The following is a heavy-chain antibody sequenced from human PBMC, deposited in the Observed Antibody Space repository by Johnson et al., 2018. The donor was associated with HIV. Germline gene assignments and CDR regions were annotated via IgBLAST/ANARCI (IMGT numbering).Heavy chain of an antibody. CDR1: AFTVSSNY. Sequence: VQLVESGGGVVQPGGSLRLSCAASAFTVSSNYMSWVRQAPGKGLEWVSAISSNGGNTYYADSVKGRFTISRDNSKNTLYLQMDSLRTEDTAVYYCERDVGAFDIWGQGTMVTVSS. CDR3: ERDVGAFDI. D-gene: IGHD3-10*02. CDR2: SSNGGNT. J-gene: IGHJ3*02. V-gene: IGHV3-66*02.